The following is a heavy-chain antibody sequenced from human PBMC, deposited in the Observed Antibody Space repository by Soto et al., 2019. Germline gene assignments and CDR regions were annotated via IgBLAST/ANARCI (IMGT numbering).Heavy chain of an antibody. V-gene: IGHV3-33*01. CDR2: IWYDGSNK. CDR3: ARDRLGEMATLINWFDP. J-gene: IGHJ5*02. CDR1: GFTFSSYG. D-gene: IGHD5-12*01. Sequence: XGSLGLSCAASGFTFSSYGMHGVRQAPGKGLEWVAVIWYDGSNKYYADSVKGRFTISRDNSKNTLYLQMNRLRAEDTAVYYCARDRLGEMATLINWFDPWGQGTLVTVSS.